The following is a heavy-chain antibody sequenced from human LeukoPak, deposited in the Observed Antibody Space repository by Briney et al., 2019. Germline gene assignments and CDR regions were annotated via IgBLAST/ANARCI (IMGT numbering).Heavy chain of an antibody. D-gene: IGHD6-13*01. V-gene: IGHV1-8*03. CDR3: ARGRGIAALRDWFDP. CDR2: MNPNSGNT. CDR1: GYTFTSYD. J-gene: IGHJ5*02. Sequence: GASVKVSCKASGYTFTSYDINWVRQATGQGLEWMGWMNPNSGNTGYAQKFQGRVAITRNTSISTAYMELSSLRSEDTAVYYCARGRGIAALRDWFDPWGQGTLVTVSS.